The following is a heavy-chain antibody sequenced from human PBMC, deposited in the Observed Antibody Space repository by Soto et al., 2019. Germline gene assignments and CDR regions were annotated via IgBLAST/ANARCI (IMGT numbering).Heavy chain of an antibody. V-gene: IGHV4-30-2*01. CDR2: IYHSGST. CDR3: AVSGYSLLYYFDY. D-gene: IGHD3-22*01. CDR1: GGSISSGGYS. J-gene: IGHJ4*02. Sequence: SETLSLTCAVSGGSISSGGYSWSWIRHPPGKGLEWIGYIYHSGSTYYNPSLKSRVTISVDRSKNQFSLKLSSVTAADTAVYYCAVSGYSLLYYFDYWGQGTLVTVSS.